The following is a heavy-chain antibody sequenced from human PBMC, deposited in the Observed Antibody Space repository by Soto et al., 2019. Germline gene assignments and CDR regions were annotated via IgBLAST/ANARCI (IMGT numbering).Heavy chain of an antibody. CDR1: GFTVSSNY. Sequence: GGSLRLSCAASGFTVSSNYMSWVRQAPGKGLEWVSVIYSGGSTYYADSVKGRFTISRDNSKNTLYLQMNSLRAEDTAVYYCASHSSSWYTAFDYWGQGTLVTSPQ. D-gene: IGHD6-13*01. CDR3: ASHSSSWYTAFDY. V-gene: IGHV3-66*04. J-gene: IGHJ4*02. CDR2: IYSGGST.